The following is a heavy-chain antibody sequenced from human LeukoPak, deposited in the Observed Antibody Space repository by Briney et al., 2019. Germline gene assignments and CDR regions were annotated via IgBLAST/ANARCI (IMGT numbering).Heavy chain of an antibody. V-gene: IGHV3-20*04. CDR1: GFTFDDRG. J-gene: IGHJ5*02. CDR2: INWNGASI. Sequence: GGSLRLSCAASGFTFDDRGMSWVRQAPGKGLEWVSHINWNGASIGYADPVKGRFTISRDNAKTSLYLQMNSLRAEDTALYYCARHIAAAGTNWFDPWGQGTLVTVSS. D-gene: IGHD6-13*01. CDR3: ARHIAAAGTNWFDP.